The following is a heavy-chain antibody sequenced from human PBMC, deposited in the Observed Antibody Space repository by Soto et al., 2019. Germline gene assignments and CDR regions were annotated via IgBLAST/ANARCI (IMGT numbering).Heavy chain of an antibody. CDR2: VYSSGGT. Sequence: PSETLSLTCTVSGGSMSSYYWTWVRQAAGKGLEWIGRVYSSGGTHYNPSLKSRVTISLDTSKNQFSLRLLSVTDADTAVYYCARGQRFSDWFDPWGQGTLVTVSS. D-gene: IGHD3-3*01. CDR1: GGSMSSYY. CDR3: ARGQRFSDWFDP. V-gene: IGHV4-4*07. J-gene: IGHJ5*02.